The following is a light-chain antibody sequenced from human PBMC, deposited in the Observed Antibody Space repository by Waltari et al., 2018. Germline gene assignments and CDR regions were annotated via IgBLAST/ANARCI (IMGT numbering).Light chain of an antibody. J-gene: IGKJ4*01. Sequence: IQMTQSPSSLSASVGDSVTITCRASQGISSSVAWYQQKAGEAPNLLLYTASRLDSGVPSRFSGSGSETDYTLTISNLQPEDFATYYCQQYYIFPFTFGGGTKVDI. CDR1: QGISSS. V-gene: IGKV1-NL1*01. CDR2: TAS. CDR3: QQYYIFPFT.